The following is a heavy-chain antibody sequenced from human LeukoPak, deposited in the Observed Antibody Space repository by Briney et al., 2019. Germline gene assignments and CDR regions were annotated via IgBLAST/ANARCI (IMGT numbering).Heavy chain of an antibody. Sequence: GESLKISCKGSGYSFSSYWIGWVRQMPGKGLEWMGIIYPGNSDTRYSPSFQGQVTISADRSVSTAYLQWSSLKASDTATYYCARQRYCSTTSCSFYFDYWGQGTLVTVSS. CDR2: IYPGNSDT. V-gene: IGHV5-51*01. CDR3: ARQRYCSTTSCSFYFDY. CDR1: GYSFSSYW. D-gene: IGHD2-2*01. J-gene: IGHJ4*02.